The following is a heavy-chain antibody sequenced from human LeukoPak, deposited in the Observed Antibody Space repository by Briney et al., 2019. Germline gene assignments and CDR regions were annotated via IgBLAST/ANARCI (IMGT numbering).Heavy chain of an antibody. J-gene: IGHJ4*02. CDR2: ISDNSDST. CDR1: GFTFSSYA. Sequence: PGGSLRLSCAASGFTFSSYAMTWVRQAPGKGLEWISTISDNSDSTYYADSVKGRFTISRDNSKCTLFLHMNSLRAEDTAVYYCAKYYYGSGSPIFDYWGQGTLVTVSS. CDR3: AKYYYGSGSPIFDY. D-gene: IGHD3-10*01. V-gene: IGHV3-23*01.